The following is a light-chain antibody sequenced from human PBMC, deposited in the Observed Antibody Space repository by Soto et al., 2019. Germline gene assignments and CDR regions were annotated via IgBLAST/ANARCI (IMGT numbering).Light chain of an antibody. J-gene: IGKJ4*01. Sequence: DIVLTQSPATLSLSPGESATLSCRANQSVSTYLAWYQQRPGQAPRLLLYDASKRATGIPGRFSGSGSGTDFTLTISSLEPEDFAIYYCQHRTNWPTFGGGTKVEI. CDR2: DAS. CDR3: QHRTNWPT. V-gene: IGKV3-11*01. CDR1: QSVSTY.